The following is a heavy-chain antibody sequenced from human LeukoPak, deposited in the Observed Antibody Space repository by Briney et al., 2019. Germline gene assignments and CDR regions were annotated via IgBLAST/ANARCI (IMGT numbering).Heavy chain of an antibody. Sequence: GGSLRLSCAASGFTFSSYWMSWVRQAPGKGLEWVANIKQDGSEKYYVDSVKGRFTISRDNAKNTLYLQMNSLRAEDTAVYYCARNYGDYSAGFDYWGQGTLVTVSS. CDR1: GFTFSSYW. D-gene: IGHD4-17*01. CDR3: ARNYGDYSAGFDY. J-gene: IGHJ4*02. V-gene: IGHV3-7*03. CDR2: IKQDGSEK.